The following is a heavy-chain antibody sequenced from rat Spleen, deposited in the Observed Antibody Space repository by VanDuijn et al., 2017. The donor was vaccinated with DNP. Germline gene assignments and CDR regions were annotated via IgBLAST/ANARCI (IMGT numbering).Heavy chain of an antibody. Sequence: EVQLQESGPGLVKPSQSLSLTCSVTGFSITSNYRWNWIRKFPGNKLEWIGNISYSGSSSYNPSLKSRISITRDTSKKQFFLQLNSVTTEDTATYYCARKPNWERGYVDYWGQGVMVTVSS. CDR3: ARKPNWERGYVDY. CDR1: GFSITSNY. J-gene: IGHJ2*01. V-gene: IGHV3-1*01. D-gene: IGHD5-1*01. CDR2: ISYSGSS.